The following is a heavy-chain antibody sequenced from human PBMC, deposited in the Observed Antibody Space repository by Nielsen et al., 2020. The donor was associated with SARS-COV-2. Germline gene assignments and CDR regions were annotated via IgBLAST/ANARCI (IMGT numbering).Heavy chain of an antibody. J-gene: IGHJ4*02. CDR3: ARGRVAAAGIHY. CDR1: GYTFTGYY. D-gene: IGHD6-13*01. Sequence: ASVKVSCKASGYTFTGYYMHWVRQAPGQGLEWMGRINPNSGGTNYAQKFQGRVTMTRDTSIGTAYMELSRLRSDDTAVYYCARGRVAAAGIHYWGQGTLVTVSS. V-gene: IGHV1-2*06. CDR2: INPNSGGT.